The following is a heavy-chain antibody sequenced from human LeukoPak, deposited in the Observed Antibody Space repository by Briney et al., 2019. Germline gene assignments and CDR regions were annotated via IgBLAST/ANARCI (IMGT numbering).Heavy chain of an antibody. CDR2: IYHSGST. J-gene: IGHJ4*02. CDR1: GGSISSGGYS. V-gene: IGHV4-30-2*01. Sequence: SETLSLTCAVSGGSISSGGYSWSWIRQPPGKGLEWIGYIYHSGSTYYNPSLKSRVTISVDRSKNQFSLKLSSVTAADTAVYYCARGGDGYIPFDYWGQGTLVTVSS. D-gene: IGHD5-24*01. CDR3: ARGGDGYIPFDY.